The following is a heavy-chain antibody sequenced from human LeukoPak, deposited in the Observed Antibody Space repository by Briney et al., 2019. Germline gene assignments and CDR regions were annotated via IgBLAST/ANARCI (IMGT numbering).Heavy chain of an antibody. CDR1: GGTFSIYA. Sequence: GASVKVSYKASGGTFSIYAISWVRQAPGQGREWMGGIIPIFGIANYAQKVQGRVTITADKSTSTAYMELSSLRSEDTAVYYCARTSREAVAGPVSYWGQGTLVTVSS. J-gene: IGHJ4*02. D-gene: IGHD6-19*01. CDR3: ARTSREAVAGPVSY. CDR2: IIPIFGIA. V-gene: IGHV1-69*10.